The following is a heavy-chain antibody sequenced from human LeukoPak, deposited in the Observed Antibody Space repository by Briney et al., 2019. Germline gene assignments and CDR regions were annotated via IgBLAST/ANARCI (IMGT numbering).Heavy chain of an antibody. V-gene: IGHV1-2*02. CDR3: ARPPGSYDPVDY. J-gene: IGHJ4*02. D-gene: IGHD1-26*01. CDR2: INPNSGGT. CDR1: GYTFTGYY. Sequence: ASVKVSCKASGYTFTGYYMHWVRQAPGQGLEWMGLINPNSGGTNYAQKFQGRVTMTRDTSISTAYLELSRLRSDDTAVYYCARPPGSYDPVDYWGQGTLVTVSS.